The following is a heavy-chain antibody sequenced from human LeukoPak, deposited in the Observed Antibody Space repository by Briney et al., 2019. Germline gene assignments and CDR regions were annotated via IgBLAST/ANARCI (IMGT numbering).Heavy chain of an antibody. J-gene: IGHJ3*01. CDR2: ISSSSSYI. Sequence: GGSLRLSCAASGFTFSSYSMNWVRQAPGKGLEWVSSISSSSSYIYYADSVKGRFTISRDNAKNSLYLQMNSLRAEDTAVYYCARPITGWRVHDAFDVWGQGTMVTVSS. CDR3: ARPITGWRVHDAFDV. V-gene: IGHV3-21*01. D-gene: IGHD3-16*01. CDR1: GFTFSSYS.